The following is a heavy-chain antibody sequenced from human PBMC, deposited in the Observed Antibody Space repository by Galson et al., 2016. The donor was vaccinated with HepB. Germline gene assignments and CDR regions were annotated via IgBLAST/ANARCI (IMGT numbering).Heavy chain of an antibody. CDR2: ISWNSGSI. V-gene: IGHV3-9*01. D-gene: IGHD3-10*01. CDR1: GFTFDDYA. J-gene: IGHJ3*01. Sequence: SLRLSCAASGFTFDDYAMHWVRQAPGKGLEWVSGISWNSGSIGYADSVKGRFTISRDNAKNSLYLQMNSLRAEDTALYYCAKGYGSQSPDAFDLWGPGTMVSVSS. CDR3: AKGYGSQSPDAFDL.